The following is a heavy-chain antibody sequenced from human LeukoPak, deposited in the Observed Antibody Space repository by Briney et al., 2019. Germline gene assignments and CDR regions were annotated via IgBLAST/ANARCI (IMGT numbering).Heavy chain of an antibody. J-gene: IGHJ4*02. D-gene: IGHD1-26*01. CDR1: GYTFTGYY. V-gene: IGHV1-2*02. CDR3: ARERDGSGSYGVLDY. CDR2: INPNSGGT. Sequence: ASVKVSCKASGYTFTGYYMHWVRQAPGQGLEWMGWINPNSGGTNYAQKFQGRVTMTRDTSTSTAYMELSRLRSDDTAVYYCARERDGSGSYGVLDYWGQGTLVTVSS.